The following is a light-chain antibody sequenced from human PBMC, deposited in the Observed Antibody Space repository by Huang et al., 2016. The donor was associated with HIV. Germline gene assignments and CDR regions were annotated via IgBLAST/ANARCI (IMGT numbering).Light chain of an antibody. CDR3: QQRSAWPLT. V-gene: IGKV3-11*01. CDR1: QSVNSY. CDR2: DAS. Sequence: EIVLTQSPATLSLSPGKRATLSCRASQSVNSYLAWYQQKPGQAPRLLIYDASNRATGIPAGFSGSGSGTDFTLTISNVQSEDFAVYYCQQRSAWPLTFGGGTKVEI. J-gene: IGKJ4*01.